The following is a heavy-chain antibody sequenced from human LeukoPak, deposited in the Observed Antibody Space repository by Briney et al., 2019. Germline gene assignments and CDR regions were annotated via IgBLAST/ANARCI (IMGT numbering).Heavy chain of an antibody. CDR2: INHSGST. J-gene: IGHJ4*02. V-gene: IGHV4-34*01. CDR3: ARGSAAAGTCY. Sequence: PSETLSLTCAVYGGSFSGYYWSWIRQPPGKGLEWIGEINHSGSTNYNPSLKSRVTISVDTSKNQFSLKLSSVTAADTAVYYCARGSAAAGTCYWGQGTLVTVSS. CDR1: GGSFSGYY. D-gene: IGHD6-13*01.